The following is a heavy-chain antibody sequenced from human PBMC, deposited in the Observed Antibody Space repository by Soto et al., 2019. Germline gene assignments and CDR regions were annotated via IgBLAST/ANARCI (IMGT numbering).Heavy chain of an antibody. J-gene: IGHJ6*02. Sequence: GGSLRLSCAASGFTFNNYGMHWARQAPGQGLEWVAGISSDGSNKYYADSVKGRFTISRDNSRNTLYLQMNSLRAEDTAVYYCASDYGDYGMDVWGQGTTVTVSS. CDR1: GFTFNNYG. V-gene: IGHV3-30*03. D-gene: IGHD4-17*01. CDR3: ASDYGDYGMDV. CDR2: ISSDGSNK.